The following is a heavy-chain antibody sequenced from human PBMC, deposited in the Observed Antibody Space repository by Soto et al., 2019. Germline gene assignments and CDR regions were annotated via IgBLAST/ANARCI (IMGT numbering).Heavy chain of an antibody. D-gene: IGHD5-12*01. CDR2: IYPGDSDT. V-gene: IGHV5-51*01. Sequence: GESLKISCEGSGYNFNTYWIGWVRQMPGKGLEWMALIYPGDSDTRYSPSFEGQVTLSVDRSISTAYLQWSSLKASDTAIYYCATSTVSYVDVVSSTTRGYFDHWGQGTLVTVSS. CDR1: GYNFNTYW. J-gene: IGHJ4*02. CDR3: ATSTVSYVDVVSSTTRGYFDH.